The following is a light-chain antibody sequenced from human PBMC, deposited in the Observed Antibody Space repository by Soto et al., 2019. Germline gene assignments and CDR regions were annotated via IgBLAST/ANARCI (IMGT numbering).Light chain of an antibody. J-gene: IGKJ3*01. Sequence: EIVMPQSPAILSLSPGETATLSCRASQSIATNLAWYQQRPGQAPRLLIYGASTRATDVPARFSGSVSGTEFILSITRLQSEDFAVYYCQQYNSWPPLFTFGPGTTLDL. CDR3: QQYNSWPPLFT. CDR1: QSIATN. V-gene: IGKV3D-15*01. CDR2: GAS.